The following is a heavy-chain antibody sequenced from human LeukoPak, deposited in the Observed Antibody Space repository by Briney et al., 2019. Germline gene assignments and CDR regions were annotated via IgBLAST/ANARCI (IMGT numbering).Heavy chain of an antibody. Sequence: ASVKVSCKASGYTFTSYAMHWVRQAPGQRLEWMGWINAGNGNTKYSQKFQGRVTITADESTSTAYMELSSLRSEDTAVYYCARSSRGHFHYYYYGMDVWGQGTTVTVSS. CDR3: ARSSRGHFHYYYYGMDV. CDR1: GYTFTSYA. CDR2: INAGNGNT. V-gene: IGHV1-3*01. J-gene: IGHJ6*02. D-gene: IGHD6-25*01.